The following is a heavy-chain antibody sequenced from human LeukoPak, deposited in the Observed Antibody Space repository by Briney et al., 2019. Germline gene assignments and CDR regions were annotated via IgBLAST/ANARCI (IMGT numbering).Heavy chain of an antibody. CDR3: ARAEEYCSSTSCFNWFDP. CDR1: GFTFSSYA. CDR2: ISSNGGST. Sequence: GGSLRLSCAASGFTFSSYAMRWVRQAPGKGLEYVSAISSNGGSTYYANSVKGRFTISRDNSKNTLYLQMGSLRAEDMAVYYCARAEEYCSSTSCFNWFDPWGQGTLVTVSS. D-gene: IGHD2-2*01. J-gene: IGHJ5*02. V-gene: IGHV3-64*01.